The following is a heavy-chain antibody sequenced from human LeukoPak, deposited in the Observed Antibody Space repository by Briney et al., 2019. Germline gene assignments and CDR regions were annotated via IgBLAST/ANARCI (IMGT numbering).Heavy chain of an antibody. D-gene: IGHD3-22*01. J-gene: IGHJ3*02. V-gene: IGHV4-34*01. CDR1: GFTFSDYY. CDR2: INHSGST. Sequence: GSLRLSCAASGFTFSDYYMSWIRQAPGKGLEWIGEINHSGSTNYNPSLKSRVTISVDTSKNQFSLKLSSVTAADTAVYYCARGFYDSSGYRRNAFDIWGQGTMVTVSS. CDR3: ARGFYDSSGYRRNAFDI.